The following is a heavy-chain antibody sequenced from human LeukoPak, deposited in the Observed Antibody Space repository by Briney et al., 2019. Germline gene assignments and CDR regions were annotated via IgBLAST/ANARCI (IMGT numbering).Heavy chain of an antibody. CDR2: INPNSGGT. Sequence: GASVKVSCKASGYTFTGYYMHWVRQAPGQGLEWMGWINPNSGGTNYAQKFQGWVTMTRDTSISTAYMELSSLRSEDTAVYYCARASAATYYYDSSGDYWGQGTLVTVS. CDR1: GYTFTGYY. CDR3: ARASAATYYYDSSGDY. D-gene: IGHD3-22*01. J-gene: IGHJ4*02. V-gene: IGHV1-2*04.